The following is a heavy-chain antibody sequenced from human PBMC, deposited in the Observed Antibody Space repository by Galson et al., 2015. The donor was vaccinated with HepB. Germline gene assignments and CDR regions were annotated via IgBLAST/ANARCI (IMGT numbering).Heavy chain of an antibody. J-gene: IGHJ5*02. D-gene: IGHD3-22*01. CDR3: ARQPAPNYYDSSGYYYDWFDP. CDR1: GYSFTSYW. CDR2: IDPSDSYT. V-gene: IGHV5-10-1*01. Sequence: QSGAEVKKPGESLRISCKGSGYSFTSYWISWVRQMPGKGLEWMRRIDPSDSYTNYSPSFQGHVTISADKSISTAYLQWSSLKASDTAMDYCARQPAPNYYDSSGYYYDWFDPWGQETLVTVSS.